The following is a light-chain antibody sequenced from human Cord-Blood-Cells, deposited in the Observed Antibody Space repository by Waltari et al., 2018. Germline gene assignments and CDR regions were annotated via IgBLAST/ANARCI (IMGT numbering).Light chain of an antibody. J-gene: IGKJ1*01. Sequence: EIVLTQPPGTLSSSPGERATPSCGASQSVCSSYLAWYQQKPGQAPRLLIYGASGRATGIPDRFSGRGSGTDFTRTISILEAEDFAVYYCQQYETFGQGTKVEIK. CDR1: QSVCSSY. CDR3: QQYET. CDR2: GAS. V-gene: IGKV3-20*01.